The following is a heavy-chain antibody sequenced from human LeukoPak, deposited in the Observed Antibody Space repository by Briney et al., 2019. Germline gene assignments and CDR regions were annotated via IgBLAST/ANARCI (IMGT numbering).Heavy chain of an antibody. Sequence: GGSLRLSCAASGFTFSSYSMNWVRQAPGRGLEWVSSISSSSSYIYYADAVKGRFTISRDNAKNPLYLQMNSLRAEDTAVYYCARGGRDRRLVRLNYYYYYMDVWGKGTTVTVSS. D-gene: IGHD5-24*01. CDR2: ISSSSSYI. CDR3: ARGGRDRRLVRLNYYYYYMDV. CDR1: GFTFSSYS. V-gene: IGHV3-21*01. J-gene: IGHJ6*03.